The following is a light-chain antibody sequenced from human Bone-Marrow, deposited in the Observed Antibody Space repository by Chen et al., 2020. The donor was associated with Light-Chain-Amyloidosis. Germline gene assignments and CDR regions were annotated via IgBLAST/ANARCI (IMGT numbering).Light chain of an antibody. J-gene: IGLJ3*02. V-gene: IGLV6-57*01. CDR3: QSYQGSSQGV. Sequence: NFMLTQPHSVSESPGKTVIISCTRSSGSIATNYVQWYQQHPGSSPTTVIYEDDQRPSGVRDRFSGAIDRSSNSASLTSSGLKTEDEADYYCQSYQGSSQGVFGGGTKLTVL. CDR2: EDD. CDR1: SGSIATNY.